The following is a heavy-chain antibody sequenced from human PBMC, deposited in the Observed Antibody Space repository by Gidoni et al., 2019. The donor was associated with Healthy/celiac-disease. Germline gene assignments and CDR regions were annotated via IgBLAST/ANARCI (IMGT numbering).Heavy chain of an antibody. J-gene: IGHJ4*02. V-gene: IGHV4-59*01. Sequence: QVQLQESGPGLVKPSETLSLPCTVSGGSISSSYWSWIRQPPGKGLEWIGYIYYSGSTNYNPSLKSRVTISVDTSKNQFSLKLSSVTAADTAVYYCARYWGPNSSSWYLPYFDYWGQGTLVTVSS. CDR1: GGSISSSY. D-gene: IGHD6-13*01. CDR2: IYYSGST. CDR3: ARYWGPNSSSWYLPYFDY.